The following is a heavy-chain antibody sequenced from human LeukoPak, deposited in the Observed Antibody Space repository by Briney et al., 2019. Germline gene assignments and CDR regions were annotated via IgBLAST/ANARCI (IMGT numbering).Heavy chain of an antibody. Sequence: GGSLRLSCVASGITFSNYAVSWVRQAPEKGLDWVSVISGSAHKIRYADSVKGRFTISRDNSENIVYLQMNSLRAEDTAVYYCAGRVTGYSSGYVYWGQGTLVTVSS. CDR2: ISGSAHKI. CDR1: GITFSNYA. V-gene: IGHV3-23*01. D-gene: IGHD5-18*01. J-gene: IGHJ4*02. CDR3: AGRVTGYSSGYVY.